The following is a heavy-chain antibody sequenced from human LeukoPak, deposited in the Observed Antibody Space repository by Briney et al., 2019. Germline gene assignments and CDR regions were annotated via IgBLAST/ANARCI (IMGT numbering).Heavy chain of an antibody. D-gene: IGHD2-15*01. J-gene: IGHJ4*02. CDR2: IYYSGST. Sequence: SETLSLTCTVSGGSIRSSSYYWDWIRQPPGKGLEWIGSIYYSGSTYYNPSLKSRVTISVDTSKNQFSLKLSSVTAADTAVYYCARRIGYCSGGTCSLFDYWGQGTLVTVSS. CDR3: ARRIGYCSGGTCSLFDY. V-gene: IGHV4-39*01. CDR1: GGSIRSSSYY.